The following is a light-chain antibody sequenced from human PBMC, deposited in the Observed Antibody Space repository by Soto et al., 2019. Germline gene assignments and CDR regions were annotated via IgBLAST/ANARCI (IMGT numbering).Light chain of an antibody. CDR3: QHRSNWPLT. Sequence: EFVLTQSPATLSLSPGDRATLSCRASQSVTIKLAWYQQRPGQAPRLLIYDASTRATGIPARFSGSGSGTDFTLTISSLEPEDFAVYFCQHRSNWPLTFGGGTKVDI. J-gene: IGKJ4*01. CDR1: QSVTIK. V-gene: IGKV3-11*01. CDR2: DAS.